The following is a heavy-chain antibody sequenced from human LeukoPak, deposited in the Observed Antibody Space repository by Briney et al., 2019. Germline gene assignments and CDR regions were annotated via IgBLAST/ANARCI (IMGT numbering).Heavy chain of an antibody. V-gene: IGHV1-18*04. J-gene: IGHJ4*02. CDR2: ISAYNGNT. CDR1: GYTFTGYY. CDR3: ARDSSGPGGLGS. Sequence: ASVKVSCKASGYTFTGYYMHLVRQAPGQGLEGIGWISAYNGNTNFRQKRQGRVTMTTDTSTSTDNMELRSLRSDDTAVYYCARDSSGPGGLGSWGQGTLVTVSS. D-gene: IGHD6-19*01.